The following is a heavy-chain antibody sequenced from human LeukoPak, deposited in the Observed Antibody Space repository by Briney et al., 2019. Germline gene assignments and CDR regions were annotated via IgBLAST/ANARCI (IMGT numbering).Heavy chain of an antibody. V-gene: IGHV3-48*03. Sequence: GGSLRLSCAASGFTFSSYEMNWVRQAPGKGLEWVSYISSSGSTIYYADSVKGRFTISRDNAKNSLYLQMNSLRAEDTAVYYCARDLRGYCSGGSCYSGPDYWGQGTLVTVSS. CDR2: ISSSGSTI. CDR3: ARDLRGYCSGGSCYSGPDY. D-gene: IGHD2-15*01. CDR1: GFTFSSYE. J-gene: IGHJ4*02.